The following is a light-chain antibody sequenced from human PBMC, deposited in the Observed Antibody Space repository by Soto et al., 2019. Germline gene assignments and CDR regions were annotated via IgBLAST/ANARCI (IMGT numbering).Light chain of an antibody. J-gene: IGKJ1*01. CDR1: QSVSSDY. CDR2: GAS. V-gene: IGKV3-20*01. CDR3: QQYGNSPPWT. Sequence: DIVLTQSPGTLSLSPGERATLSCRASQSVSSDYFAWYQQKPGQAPRLLIYGASTRAAGITDRFTGSGSGTDFTLTISRLEPEDLAVYYCQQYGNSPPWTFGQGTKVEIK.